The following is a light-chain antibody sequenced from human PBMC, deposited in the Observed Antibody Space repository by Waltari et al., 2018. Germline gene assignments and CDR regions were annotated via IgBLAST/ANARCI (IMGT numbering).Light chain of an antibody. CDR1: SSDVGTSNS. Sequence: QSALTQPASVSGSPGQSITISCTGTSSDVGTSNSVSWYQDHPGQGPKVIIYDVSNPPSWVSARFSGSKSGNTASLTISGLQAEDEGDYYCSSQSSDNVVLFGGGTKVTVL. V-gene: IGLV2-14*03. CDR3: SSQSSDNVVL. CDR2: DVS. J-gene: IGLJ3*02.